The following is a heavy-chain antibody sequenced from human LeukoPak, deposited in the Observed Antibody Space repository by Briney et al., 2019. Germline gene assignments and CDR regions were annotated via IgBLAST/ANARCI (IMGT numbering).Heavy chain of an antibody. J-gene: IGHJ5*02. CDR1: GFTFSSYG. CDR3: AKDRHAPGRYCSSTICFPFDP. V-gene: IGHV3-23*01. CDR2: IRAGGDNT. Sequence: GGSLRLSCAASGFTFSSYGMSWVRQAPGKGLEWVSGIRAGGDNTYYADSVKGRFTISRDNSKSTLYLQMNSLRAEDTAVYYCAKDRHAPGRYCSSTICFPFDPWGQGTLVTVSS. D-gene: IGHD2-2*01.